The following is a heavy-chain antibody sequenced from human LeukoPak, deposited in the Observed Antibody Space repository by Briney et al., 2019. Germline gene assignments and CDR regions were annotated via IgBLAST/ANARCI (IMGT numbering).Heavy chain of an antibody. CDR2: ISSSSSYI. CDR1: GFTFSSYS. V-gene: IGHV3-21*01. J-gene: IGHJ4*02. CDR3: ARDFMGIHYFDY. Sequence: GGSLRLSCAASGFTFSSYSMNWVRQAPGKGLEWVSSISSSSSYIYYADSVKGRFTISRDNAKNSLYLQMNSLRAEDTAVYYCARDFMGIHYFDYWGQGTLVTVSS. D-gene: IGHD7-27*01.